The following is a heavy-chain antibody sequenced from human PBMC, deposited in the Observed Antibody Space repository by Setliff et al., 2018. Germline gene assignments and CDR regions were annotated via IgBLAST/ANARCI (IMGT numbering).Heavy chain of an antibody. D-gene: IGHD6-19*01. CDR3: ARSAVAVPGQFYFDN. Sequence: GESLKISCAASGFTFSTYAMNWLRQAPGKGLEWVSYISSSSGLIYYADSVKGRFTISRDEAKNSLYLQMNSLRTEDTAVNYCARSAVAVPGQFYFDNWGQGTQVTVSS. CDR2: ISSSSGLI. CDR1: GFTFSTYA. V-gene: IGHV3-48*01. J-gene: IGHJ4*02.